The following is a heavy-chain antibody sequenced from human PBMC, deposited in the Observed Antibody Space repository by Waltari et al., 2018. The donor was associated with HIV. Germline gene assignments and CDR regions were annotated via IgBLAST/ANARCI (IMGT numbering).Heavy chain of an antibody. J-gene: IGHJ4*02. CDR2: ISDDGSFS. V-gene: IGHV3-30*01. D-gene: IGHD3-22*01. CDR3: ARDGREIGSIVVVIPYFFDS. Sequence: QVQLVESGGGVVQPGRSLRLSCSASGFPFSRYAMHWVRQAPGKGPEWVAVISDDGSFSHYADSVKGRFTISRDNSKNSVYLQMNRLRSEDTAVYYCARDGREIGSIVVVIPYFFDSWGQGTLVIASS. CDR1: GFPFSRYA.